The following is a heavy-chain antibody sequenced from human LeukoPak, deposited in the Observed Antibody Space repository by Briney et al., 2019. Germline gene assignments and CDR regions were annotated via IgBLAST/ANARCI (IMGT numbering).Heavy chain of an antibody. CDR2: IYYSGST. CDR3: ARDRQATTAYDAFDI. CDR1: GDSISSYY. D-gene: IGHD4-17*01. J-gene: IGHJ3*02. Sequence: PSETLSLTCTVSGDSISSYYWSWIRQPPGKGLEWIGYIYYSGSTKYNPSLKSRVTISVDTSKNQFSLKLSSVTAADTAVYYCARDRQATTAYDAFDIWGRGTMVTVPS. V-gene: IGHV4-59*01.